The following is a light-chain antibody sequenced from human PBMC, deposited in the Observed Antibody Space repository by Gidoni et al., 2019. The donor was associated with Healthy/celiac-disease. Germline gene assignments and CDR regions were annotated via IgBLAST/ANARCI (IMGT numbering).Light chain of an antibody. CDR2: AAS. CDR1: QCISSY. Sequence: DIQLTQSPSFLSASVGDRVTITCRASQCISSYLAWYQQKPGKAPTHLIYAASTLQSGVPSRFSGSGSGTEFTLTISSLQHEDFATYYCQQLNSYPLTFGPGTKVEIK. J-gene: IGKJ3*01. V-gene: IGKV1-9*01. CDR3: QQLNSYPLT.